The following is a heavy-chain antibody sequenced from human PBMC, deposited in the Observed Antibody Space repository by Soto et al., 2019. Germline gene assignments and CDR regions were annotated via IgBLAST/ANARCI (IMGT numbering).Heavy chain of an antibody. J-gene: IGHJ4*02. Sequence: GESLKISCQGSGYSFSGYWIGWVRQVPGKGLEWMAIIYPGDSSTRYSPSFQGQVTISADKSIRTAYLQWSRLKASDSGMYYCAIGLSSSWYEPADWGQGTQVTVSS. CDR3: AIGLSSSWYEPAD. D-gene: IGHD6-13*01. V-gene: IGHV5-51*01. CDR1: GYSFSGYW. CDR2: IYPGDSST.